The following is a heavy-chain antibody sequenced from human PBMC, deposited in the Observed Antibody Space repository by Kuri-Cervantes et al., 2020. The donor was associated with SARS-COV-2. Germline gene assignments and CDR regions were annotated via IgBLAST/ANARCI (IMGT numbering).Heavy chain of an antibody. V-gene: IGHV4-59*08. CDR3: ARAQRWLHRYFDY. CDR1: GVSIIGYH. D-gene: IGHD5-24*01. Sequence: SETLSLTCTVSGVSIIGYHWNWVRQSPEKGLEWIGYIHYSGTTNSSPSLKSRVSMSVDRSKNQFSLKLSSVTAADTAVYYCARAQRWLHRYFDYWGQGTLVTVSS. CDR2: IHYSGTT. J-gene: IGHJ4*02.